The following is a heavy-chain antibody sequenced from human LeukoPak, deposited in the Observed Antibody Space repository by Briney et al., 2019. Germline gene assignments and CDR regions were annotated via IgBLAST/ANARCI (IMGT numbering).Heavy chain of an antibody. CDR3: ARTLEPRYYYYYGMDV. CDR2: IYTSGST. Sequence: PSETLSLTCTVSGGSISSYYWSWIRQPAGKGLEWIGRIYTSGSTNYTPSLKSRVTMSVDTSKNQFSPKLSSVTAADTAVYYCARTLEPRYYYYYGMDVWGQGTTVTVSS. V-gene: IGHV4-4*07. J-gene: IGHJ6*02. CDR1: GGSISSYY. D-gene: IGHD1-1*01.